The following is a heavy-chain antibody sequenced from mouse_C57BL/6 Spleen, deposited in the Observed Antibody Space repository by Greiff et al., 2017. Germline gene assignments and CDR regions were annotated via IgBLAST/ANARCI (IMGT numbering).Heavy chain of an antibody. CDR1: GFTFSDYG. V-gene: IGHV5-17*01. CDR2: ISSGSSTI. D-gene: IGHD1-1*01. Sequence: DVMLVESGGGLVKPGGSLKLSCAASGFTFSDYGMHWVRQAPEKGLEWVAYISSGSSTIYYADTVKGRFTISRDNAKNTLFLQMTSLRSEDTAMXYCARLTTVVAIDYWGQGTTLTVSS. J-gene: IGHJ2*01. CDR3: ARLTTVVAIDY.